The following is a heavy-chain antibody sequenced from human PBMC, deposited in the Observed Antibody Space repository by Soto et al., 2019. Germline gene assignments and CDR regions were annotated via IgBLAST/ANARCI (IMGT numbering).Heavy chain of an antibody. J-gene: IGHJ4*02. CDR1: GFTFSSYE. D-gene: IGHD2-8*01. CDR2: ISSSGSTI. Sequence: GGSLRLSCAASGFTFSSYEMNWVRQAPGKGLEWVSYISSSGSTIYYADSVKGRFTISRDNAKNSLYLQMNSLRAEDTAVYYCARGRHQWANYFDYWGQGTLVTVSS. CDR3: ARGRHQWANYFDY. V-gene: IGHV3-48*03.